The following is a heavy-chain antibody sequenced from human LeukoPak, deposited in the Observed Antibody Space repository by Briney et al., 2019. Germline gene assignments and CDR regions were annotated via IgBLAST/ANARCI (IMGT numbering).Heavy chain of an antibody. J-gene: IGHJ2*01. CDR2: INQRRNT. CDR3: ARHGWHAWYFDL. V-gene: IGHV4-34*01. D-gene: IGHD6-19*01. Sequence: SETLSLTCVVYGGSFSGYSWSWIRQPPGKRLEWIGEINQRRNTNYNPSLKSRVTISIDTSKNQFSLKLSSVTAADTAVYFCARHGWHAWYFDLWGRGTLVTVSS. CDR1: GGSFSGYS.